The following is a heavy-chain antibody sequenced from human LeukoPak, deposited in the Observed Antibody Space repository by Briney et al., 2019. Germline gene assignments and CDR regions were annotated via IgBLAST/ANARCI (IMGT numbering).Heavy chain of an antibody. CDR2: INAGNGNT. V-gene: IGHV1-3*01. J-gene: IGHJ4*02. CDR1: GYTFTSYA. Sequence: ASVKVSCKASGYTFTSYAMHWVRQAPGQRLEWMGWINAGNGNTKYSQKFQGRVTITRDTSASTAYMELSSLRSEDTAVYYCARDFGRFHRGFGYCSSTSCYLNLGGIDYWGQGTLVTVSS. CDR3: ARDFGRFHRGFGYCSSTSCYLNLGGIDY. D-gene: IGHD2-2*03.